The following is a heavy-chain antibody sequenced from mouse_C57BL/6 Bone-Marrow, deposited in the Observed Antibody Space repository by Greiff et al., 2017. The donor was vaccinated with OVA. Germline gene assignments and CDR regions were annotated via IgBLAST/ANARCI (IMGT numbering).Heavy chain of an antibody. D-gene: IGHD2-5*01. CDR2: INPNNGGT. CDR3: ARRGLYSNLFAY. J-gene: IGHJ3*01. Sequence: VQLQQSGPELVKPGASVKIPCKASGYTFTDYNMDWVKQSHGKSLEWIGDINPNNGGTIYNQKFKGKATLTVDKSSSTAYMELRSLTSEDTAVYYCARRGLYSNLFAYWGQGTLVTVSA. V-gene: IGHV1-18*01. CDR1: GYTFTDYN.